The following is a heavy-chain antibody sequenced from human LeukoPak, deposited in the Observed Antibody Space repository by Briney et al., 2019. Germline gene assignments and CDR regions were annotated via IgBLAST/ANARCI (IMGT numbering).Heavy chain of an antibody. CDR1: GFTFDDYG. CDR3: ARDSRIAVAGEIDY. J-gene: IGHJ4*02. CDR2: INWNGGST. D-gene: IGHD6-19*01. V-gene: IGHV3-20*04. Sequence: GGSLRLSCAASGFTFDDYGMSWVRQAPGKGLEWVSGINWNGGSTVYADSVKGRFTISRDNAKNSLYLQMNSLRAEDTALYYCARDSRIAVAGEIDYWGQGTLVTVSS.